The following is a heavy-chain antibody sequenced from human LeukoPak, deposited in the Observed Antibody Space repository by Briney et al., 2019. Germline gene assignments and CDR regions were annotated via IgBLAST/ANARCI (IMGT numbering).Heavy chain of an antibody. CDR2: IIPIFGTA. V-gene: IGHV1-69*06. Sequence: GASVKVSCKASGGTFSSYAISWVRQAPGQGLEWMGGIIPIFGTANYAQKFQGRVTITADRSTSTAYMELSGLRSGDTAVYYCARHYYDTSAYPAYYDAFDIWGQGTMVTVSS. CDR1: GGTFSSYA. D-gene: IGHD3-22*01. CDR3: ARHYYDTSAYPAYYDAFDI. J-gene: IGHJ3*02.